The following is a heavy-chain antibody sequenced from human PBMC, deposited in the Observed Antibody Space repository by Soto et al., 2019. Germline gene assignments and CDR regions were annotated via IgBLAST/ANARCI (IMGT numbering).Heavy chain of an antibody. V-gene: IGHV4-4*02. CDR3: ARVRLGATATRNWFDT. D-gene: IGHD3-16*01. J-gene: IGHJ5*02. CDR1: GGSISSSNW. Sequence: SETLSLTCAVCGGSISSSNWWSWVRQPPGKGLEWVGEINHSGSTNYSPSLKSRVTISVDKSKNQFSLKLSSVTAAETAVYYCARVRLGATATRNWFDTWGQGTLVTVSS. CDR2: INHSGST.